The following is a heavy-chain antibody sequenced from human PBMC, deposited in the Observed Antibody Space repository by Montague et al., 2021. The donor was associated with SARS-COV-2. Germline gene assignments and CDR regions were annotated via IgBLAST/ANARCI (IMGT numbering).Heavy chain of an antibody. V-gene: IGHV3-11*06. CDR3: ARLYYYYGMDV. J-gene: IGHJ6*02. Sequence: SLRLSCAASGFTFSDYYMSWIRQAPGKGLEWIAYISDTSSYTYYADSVRGRFTISRDNAKNSLYLQMNSLRAEDTAVYYRARLYYYYGMDVWGQGTTVTVSS. CDR1: GFTFSDYY. CDR2: ISDTSSYT.